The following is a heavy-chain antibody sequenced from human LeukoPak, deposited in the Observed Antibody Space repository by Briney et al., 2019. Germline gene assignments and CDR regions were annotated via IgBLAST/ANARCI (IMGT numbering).Heavy chain of an antibody. Sequence: PSETLSLTCTVSGGSIRSDDSYWTWIRPPPGKGLGWVGYMYYSRSTYYNPSLKTPISISEDTSKSQISLKRTSVTAADTAVYYCARDKWGRVGNSWRHYAMDVWGQGTTVTVSS. V-gene: IGHV4-30-4*08. CDR3: ARDKWGRVGNSWRHYAMDV. J-gene: IGHJ6*02. D-gene: IGHD6-13*01. CDR2: MYYSRST. CDR1: GGSIRSDDSY.